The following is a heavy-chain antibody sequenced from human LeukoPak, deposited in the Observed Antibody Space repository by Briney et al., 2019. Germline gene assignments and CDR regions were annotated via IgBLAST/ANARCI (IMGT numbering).Heavy chain of an antibody. J-gene: IGHJ4*02. D-gene: IGHD7-27*01. CDR2: IYHSGST. V-gene: IGHV4-30-2*01. CDR1: GGSISSGGYS. Sequence: TPSQTLSLTCAVSGGSISSGGYSWSWIRQPPGKGLEWIGYIYHSGSTYYNPSLKSRVTISVDRSKNQFSLKLSSVTAADTAVYYCARDSPGELDYWGQGTLVTVSS. CDR3: ARDSPGELDY.